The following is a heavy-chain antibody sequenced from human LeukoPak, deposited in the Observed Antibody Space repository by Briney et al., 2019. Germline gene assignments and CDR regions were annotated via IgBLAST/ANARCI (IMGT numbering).Heavy chain of an antibody. Sequence: SETLSLTCTVSGGSISSYYWSWIRQPAGKGLEWIGRIYTSGSTNYNPSLKSRVTLSLDTSNNQFSLKLSSVTAADTAVYYCARTLRFLEYFDLWGRGTLVTVSS. V-gene: IGHV4-4*07. J-gene: IGHJ2*01. CDR1: GGSISSYY. CDR3: ARTLRFLEYFDL. CDR2: IYTSGST. D-gene: IGHD3-3*01.